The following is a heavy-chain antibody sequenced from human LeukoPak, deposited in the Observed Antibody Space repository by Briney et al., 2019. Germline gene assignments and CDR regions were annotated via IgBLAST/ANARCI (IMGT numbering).Heavy chain of an antibody. J-gene: IGHJ5*02. CDR1: RFTFNSYD. D-gene: IGHD6-13*01. CDR2: ISCSGGST. Sequence: GVSLRFSCAASRFTFNSYDLNWVPQAPGKGLEGVSVISCSGGSTYYTDSVKGRFTISRDNSKNTLYLQMNSLRAEDTAVYYCAKSGYSSSWSNAAVYNWFDPWGQGTLVTVSS. CDR3: AKSGYSSSWSNAAVYNWFDP. V-gene: IGHV3-23*01.